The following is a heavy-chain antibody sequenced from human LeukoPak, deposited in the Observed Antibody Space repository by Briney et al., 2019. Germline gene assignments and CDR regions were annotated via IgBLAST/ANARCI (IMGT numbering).Heavy chain of an antibody. Sequence: PSETLSLTCTVSGGSISSGGYYWSWIRQPPGKGLEWIGYIYHSGSTYYNPSLKSRVTISVDRSKNQFSLKLSSVTAADTAVYYCARSNVLQNWFDPWGQGTLVTVSS. V-gene: IGHV4-30-2*01. J-gene: IGHJ5*02. CDR3: ARSNVLQNWFDP. CDR1: GGSISSGGYY. CDR2: IYHSGST. D-gene: IGHD3-10*01.